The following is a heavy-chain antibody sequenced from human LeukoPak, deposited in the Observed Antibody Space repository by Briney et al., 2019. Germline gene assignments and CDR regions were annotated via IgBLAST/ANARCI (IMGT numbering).Heavy chain of an antibody. D-gene: IGHD5-12*01. J-gene: IGHJ6*03. CDR1: GGTFSSYA. V-gene: IGHV1-69*01. CDR2: IIPIFGTA. CDR3: ARGLPYSGYDLVRWDYYYMDV. Sequence: SVKVSCKASGGTFSSYAISWVRQAPGQGLEWMGGIIPIFGTANYAQKFQGRVTITADESTSTAYMELSSLRSEDTAVYYCARGLPYSGYDLVRWDYYYMDVWGKGTTVTVSS.